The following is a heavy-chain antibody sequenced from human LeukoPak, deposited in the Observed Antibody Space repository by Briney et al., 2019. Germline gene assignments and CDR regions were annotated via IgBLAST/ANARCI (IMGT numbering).Heavy chain of an antibody. J-gene: IGHJ4*02. CDR3: ARDTGFPFFDY. V-gene: IGHV1-2*02. CDR1: GYTFTGYY. CDR2: INPNYGGT. Sequence: ASVKVSCKTSGYTFTGYYLHWVRQAPGQGPDWMGWINPNYGGTKYAPKFQGRVTMTRDTSITTAYMELSRLTSDDTAVYYCARDTGFPFFDYWGQGSLVTVSS.